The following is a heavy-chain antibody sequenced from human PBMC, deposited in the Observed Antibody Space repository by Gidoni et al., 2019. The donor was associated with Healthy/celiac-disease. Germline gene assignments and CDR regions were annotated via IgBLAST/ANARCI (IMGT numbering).Heavy chain of an antibody. Sequence: EVQLVEAGGGLVKPGGSLRLPRADSGFTLSTYWMSWVRQAPGKGLEWVANIKQDGSEKYYVESVKGRFTISRDNAKNTLYLQMNSLRAEDTAVYYCAREYDSVAARPPTPFDYWGQGTLVTVSS. J-gene: IGHJ4*02. CDR3: AREYDSVAARPPTPFDY. V-gene: IGHV3-7*01. D-gene: IGHD6-6*01. CDR1: GFTLSTYW. CDR2: IKQDGSEK.